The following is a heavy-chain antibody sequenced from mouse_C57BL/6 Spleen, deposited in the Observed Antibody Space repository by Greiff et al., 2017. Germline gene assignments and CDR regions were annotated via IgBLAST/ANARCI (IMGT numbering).Heavy chain of an antibody. CDR2: IWSDGST. CDR1: GFSLTSYG. CDR3: ARHGSNFYYAMDY. Sequence: QVQLQESGPGLVAPSQSLSITCTVSGFSLTSYGVHWVRQPPGKGLEWLVVIWSDGSTTYNSALKSRLSISKDNSKSQVFLKMNSLQTDDTAMYYCARHGSNFYYAMDYWGQGTSVTVSS. D-gene: IGHD2-5*01. V-gene: IGHV2-6-1*01. J-gene: IGHJ4*01.